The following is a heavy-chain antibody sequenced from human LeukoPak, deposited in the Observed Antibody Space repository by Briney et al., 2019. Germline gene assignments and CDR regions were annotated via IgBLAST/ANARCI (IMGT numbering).Heavy chain of an antibody. CDR1: GFTFSSYE. Sequence: GGSLRLSCAASGFTFSSYEMNWVRQAPGKGLEWVSYISSSGSTIYYADSVKGRFTISRDNAKNSLYLQMNSLRAEDTAVYYCAKAPGVYYYYYYMDVWGKGTTVTISS. J-gene: IGHJ6*03. CDR3: AKAPGVYYYYYYMDV. V-gene: IGHV3-48*03. CDR2: ISSSGSTI. D-gene: IGHD3-10*01.